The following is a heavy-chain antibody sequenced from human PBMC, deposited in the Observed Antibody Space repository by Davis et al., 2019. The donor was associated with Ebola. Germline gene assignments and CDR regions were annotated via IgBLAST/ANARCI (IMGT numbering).Heavy chain of an antibody. D-gene: IGHD5/OR15-5a*01. CDR1: GFTFDDYG. V-gene: IGHV3-20*04. CDR2: INWNGGST. CDR3: ARAPVSDYYYYYMDV. J-gene: IGHJ6*03. Sequence: GESLKISCAASGFTFDDYGMSWVRQAPGKGLEWVSGINWNGGSTGYADSVKGRFTISRDNAKNSLYLQMNSLRAEDTALYYCARAPVSDYYYYYMDVWGKGTTVTVSS.